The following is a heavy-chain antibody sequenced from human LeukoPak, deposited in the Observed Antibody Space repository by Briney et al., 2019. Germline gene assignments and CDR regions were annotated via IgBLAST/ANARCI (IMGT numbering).Heavy chain of an antibody. D-gene: IGHD2-2*01. CDR3: ARDIVVVPAATLAN. CDR1: GYTFTGYY. CDR2: INPNSGGT. J-gene: IGHJ4*02. V-gene: IGHV1-2*02. Sequence: ASVKVSCKASGYTFTGYYMHWVRQAPGQGLEWMGWINPNSGGTNYAQKFQGRVTMTRDTSISTAYMELSRLRPDDTAVYYCARDIVVVPAATLANWGQGTLVTVSS.